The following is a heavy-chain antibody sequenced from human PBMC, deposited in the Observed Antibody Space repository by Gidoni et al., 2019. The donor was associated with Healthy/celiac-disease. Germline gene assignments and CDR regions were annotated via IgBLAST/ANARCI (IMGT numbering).Heavy chain of an antibody. J-gene: IGHJ5*02. Sequence: QLQLQESGPGLVKPSETLSLPCTVSGGSISSSSYYWGWIRQPPGKGLEWIGSIYYSGSTYYNPSLKSRVTISVDTSKNQFSLKLSSVTAADTAVYYCARLTSVNYYDSSGSHDWFDPWGQGTLVTVSS. V-gene: IGHV4-39*01. CDR2: IYYSGST. CDR1: GGSISSSSYY. D-gene: IGHD3-22*01. CDR3: ARLTSVNYYDSSGSHDWFDP.